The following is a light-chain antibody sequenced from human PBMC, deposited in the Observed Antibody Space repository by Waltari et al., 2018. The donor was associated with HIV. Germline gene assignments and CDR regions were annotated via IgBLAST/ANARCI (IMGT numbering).Light chain of an antibody. CDR2: EVS. CDR1: SSDVGGYDY. Sequence: QSALTQPPSASGSPGQSVTISCPGTSSDVGGYDYVSWSQQHPGKAPKLMIYEVSKRPSGVPDRFSGSKSGNTASLTVSGLQAEDEADYYCSSYAGSNNVVFGGGTKLTVL. J-gene: IGLJ2*01. V-gene: IGLV2-8*01. CDR3: SSYAGSNNVV.